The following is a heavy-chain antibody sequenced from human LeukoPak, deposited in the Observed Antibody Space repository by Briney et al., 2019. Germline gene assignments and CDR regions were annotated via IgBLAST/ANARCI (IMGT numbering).Heavy chain of an antibody. CDR3: AKIGYGSGSYRSENY. D-gene: IGHD3-10*01. J-gene: IGHJ4*02. CDR1: GFSFSSYG. V-gene: IGHV3-30*02. Sequence: GGSLRLSCAASGFSFSSYGLHWVRQAPGKGLEWMAFIWHDGSNQDYADSAKGRFTISRDNSKNTLYLQMNSLRAEDTAVYYCAKIGYGSGSYRSENYWGQGTLVTVSS. CDR2: IWHDGSNQ.